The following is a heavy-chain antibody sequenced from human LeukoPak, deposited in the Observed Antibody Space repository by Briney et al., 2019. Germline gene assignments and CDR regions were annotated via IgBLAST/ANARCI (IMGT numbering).Heavy chain of an antibody. CDR2: IAVTGGT. J-gene: IGHJ4*02. CDR3: AKTARYYYDNFDY. V-gene: IGHV3-23*01. Sequence: GGSLRLSCTASGFTLSNYAMSWVRQGPGKGLEWVSAIAVTGGTYHADSVRGRLTISRDSSKNTLYLQMSSLRAEDAGVYYCAKTARYYYDNFDYWGQGTLVTVSS. CDR1: GFTLSNYA. D-gene: IGHD3-22*01.